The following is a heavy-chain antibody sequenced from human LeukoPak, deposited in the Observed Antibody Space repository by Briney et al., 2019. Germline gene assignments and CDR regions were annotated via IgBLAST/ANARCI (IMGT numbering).Heavy chain of an antibody. Sequence: GGSLRLSCAASGFTFSSYWMSWVRQAPGKGLEWVSSISTSSSYIYYADSVKGRFTISRDNAKNSLYLQMNSLRAEDTAVYYCARVYCSGGSCYSDWYFDLWGRGTLVTVSS. CDR1: GFTFSSYW. D-gene: IGHD2-15*01. CDR3: ARVYCSGGSCYSDWYFDL. V-gene: IGHV3-21*06. CDR2: ISTSSSYI. J-gene: IGHJ2*01.